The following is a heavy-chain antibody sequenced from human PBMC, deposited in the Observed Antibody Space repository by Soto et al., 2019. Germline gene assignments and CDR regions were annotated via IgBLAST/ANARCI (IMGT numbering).Heavy chain of an antibody. D-gene: IGHD3-10*01. V-gene: IGHV3-23*01. CDR3: AKGSGMGVWYFDL. Sequence: EVQLLESGGGLVQPGGSLRLSCAASGFTFSSYAMSWVRQAPGKGLEWVSAISGSGGSTYYADSVKGRFTISRAKSKNTLYLQMNRLSAEDTAVDYCAKGSGMGVWYFDLWGRGTLVTVSS. J-gene: IGHJ2*01. CDR2: ISGSGGST. CDR1: GFTFSSYA.